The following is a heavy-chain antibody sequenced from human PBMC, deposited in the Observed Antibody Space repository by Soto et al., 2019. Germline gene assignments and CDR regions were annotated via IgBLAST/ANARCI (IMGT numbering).Heavy chain of an antibody. CDR1: GFTFSSYW. CDR3: ASAPLGYCTNGVCYHGMKV. V-gene: IGHV3-7*01. D-gene: IGHD2-8*01. CDR2: IKQDGREN. J-gene: IGHJ6*02. Sequence: WGSLRLSCAASGFTFSSYWMSWVRQDPGKGLERVANIKQDGRENYYVDSVKGRFSISRENAKNSLYLQMISLRAEDTAVYYCASAPLGYCTNGVCYHGMKVWGQGTTVTFSS.